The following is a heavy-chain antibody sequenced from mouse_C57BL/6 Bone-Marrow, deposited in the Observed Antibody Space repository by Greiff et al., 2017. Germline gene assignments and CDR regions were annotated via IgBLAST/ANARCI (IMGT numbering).Heavy chain of an antibody. CDR2: IHPNSGST. CDR3: ARPTVVDYAMDY. CDR1: GYTFTSYW. D-gene: IGHD1-1*01. J-gene: IGHJ4*01. Sequence: QVQLQQPGAELVKPGASVKLSCKASGYTFTSYWMHWVKQRPGQGLEWIGMIHPNSGSTNYNEKFKSKATLTVDKSSSTAYMQLSSLTSEDSAVYYCARPTVVDYAMDYWGQGTSVTVSS. V-gene: IGHV1-64*01.